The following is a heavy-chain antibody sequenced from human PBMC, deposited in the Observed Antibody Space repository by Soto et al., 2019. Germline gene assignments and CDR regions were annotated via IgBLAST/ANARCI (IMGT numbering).Heavy chain of an antibody. Sequence: QVQLVQSGAEVKKPGASVKVSCKASGYTFTSYGISWVRQAPGQGLEWMGWISAYNGNTNYAQKLQGRVTMTTDTSTSTAYMELRSLRSDHTAVYHCAREVDTAMVTEYYYYGMDVWGQGTTVTVSS. CDR2: ISAYNGNT. CDR1: GYTFTSYG. D-gene: IGHD5-18*01. CDR3: AREVDTAMVTEYYYYGMDV. V-gene: IGHV1-18*01. J-gene: IGHJ6*02.